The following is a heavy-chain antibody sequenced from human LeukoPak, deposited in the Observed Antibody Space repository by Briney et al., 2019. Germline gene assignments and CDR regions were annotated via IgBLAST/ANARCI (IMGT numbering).Heavy chain of an antibody. CDR1: GFTFNSYS. D-gene: IGHD6-19*01. V-gene: IGHV3-48*04. CDR3: AREKASGWSPQDQ. Sequence: GGSLRLSCAASGFTFNSYSMNWVRQAPGKGLEWISYISGTSSIINYADSVKGRFTISRDNAKNSLYLQVNSLRAEDTAVYYCAREKASGWSPQDQWGQGTLVTVSS. J-gene: IGHJ4*02. CDR2: ISGTSSII.